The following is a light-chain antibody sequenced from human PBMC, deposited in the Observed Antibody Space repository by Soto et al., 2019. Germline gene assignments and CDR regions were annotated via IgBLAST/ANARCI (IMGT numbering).Light chain of an antibody. J-gene: IGLJ2*01. CDR1: SSDVGGYNY. Sequence: QSVLTQPASVSGSPGQSITISCTGTSSDVGGYNYVSWYQQHPGKAPKLMIYEVSNRPSGVSNRFSGSKSGNTASLTISGLQAEDEADYYCSSYTSSSTLGVVFGGGTQLTV. CDR2: EVS. V-gene: IGLV2-14*01. CDR3: SSYTSSSTLGVV.